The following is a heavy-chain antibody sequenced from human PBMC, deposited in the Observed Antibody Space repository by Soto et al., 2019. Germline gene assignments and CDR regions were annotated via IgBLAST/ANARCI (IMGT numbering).Heavy chain of an antibody. V-gene: IGHV4-34*01. CDR1: GGSFSGYY. D-gene: IGHD3-10*01. CDR3: ARLPYLIWFGELPYYFDY. CDR2: INHSGST. Sequence: PSETLSLTCAVYGGSFSGYYWSWIRQPPGKGLEWIGEINHSGSTNYNPSLKSRVTISVDTSKNQFSLKLSSVTAADTAVYYCARLPYLIWFGELPYYFDYWGQGTLVTVSS. J-gene: IGHJ4*02.